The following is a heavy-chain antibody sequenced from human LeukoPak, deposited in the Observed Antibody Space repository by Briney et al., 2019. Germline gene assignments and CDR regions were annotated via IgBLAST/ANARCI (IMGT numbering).Heavy chain of an antibody. J-gene: IGHJ4*02. CDR3: TADQSLDYFGSGSYGNHY. V-gene: IGHV3-15*01. CDR1: GLPFTNAW. Sequence: GGSLRLSCAASGLPFTNAWMSWVRQAPGKGLEWIGRIKSKTDGGTTDYAAPVKGRFTISRDDSKNTLYLQMNSLKAEDTAVYYCTADQSLDYFGSGSYGNHYWGQGSLVSVSS. CDR2: IKSKTDGGTT. D-gene: IGHD3-10*01.